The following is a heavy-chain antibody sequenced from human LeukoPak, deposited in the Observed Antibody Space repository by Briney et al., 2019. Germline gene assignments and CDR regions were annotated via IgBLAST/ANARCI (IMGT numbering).Heavy chain of an antibody. CDR1: GGSISSYY. D-gene: IGHD6-19*01. V-gene: IGHV4-59*08. CDR2: IYYSGST. J-gene: IGHJ6*03. CDR3: ARQKGVAGNYYYYMDV. Sequence: SETLSLTCTVSGGSISSYYWNWIRQAPGEGLEWIGYIYYSGSTNYNPSLKSRVTISVDTSKNQFSLKLNSVTAADTAVYYCARQKGVAGNYYYYMDVWGKGTTVTVSS.